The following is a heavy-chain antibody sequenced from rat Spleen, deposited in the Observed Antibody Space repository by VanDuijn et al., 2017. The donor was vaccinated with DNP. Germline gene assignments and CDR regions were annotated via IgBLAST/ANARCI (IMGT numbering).Heavy chain of an antibody. CDR1: GFTFGDYY. D-gene: IGHD1-12*02. J-gene: IGHJ2*01. Sequence: EVQLVESGGGLVQPGRSLKLSCATSGFTFGDYYMAWVRQAPTQGLEWVASISTGCGNTYYRDSVKGRFTISRDNAKSTLYLQMDSLRSEETATYYCARHYYDGSYYFDYWGHGVMVTVSS. CDR2: ISTGCGNT. CDR3: ARHYYDGSYYFDY. V-gene: IGHV5S11*01.